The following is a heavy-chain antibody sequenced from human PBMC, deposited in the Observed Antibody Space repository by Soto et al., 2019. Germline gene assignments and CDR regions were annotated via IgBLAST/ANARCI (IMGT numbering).Heavy chain of an antibody. CDR2: IYYSGST. CDR3: ARDSVLLWFGESQGDY. D-gene: IGHD3-10*01. V-gene: IGHV4-39*02. Sequence: SETLSLTCTVSGGSISSSSYYWGWIRQPPGKGLEWIGSIYYSGSTYYNPSLKSRVTISVDTSKNQFSLKLSSVTAADKAVYYCARDSVLLWFGESQGDYWGQGTLVTVSS. CDR1: GGSISSSSYY. J-gene: IGHJ4*02.